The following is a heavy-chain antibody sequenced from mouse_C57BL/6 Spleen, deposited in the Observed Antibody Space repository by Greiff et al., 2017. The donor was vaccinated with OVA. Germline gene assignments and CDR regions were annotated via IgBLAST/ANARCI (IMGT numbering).Heavy chain of an antibody. V-gene: IGHV1-54*01. D-gene: IGHD1-1*01. J-gene: IGHJ2*01. Sequence: QVQLQQSGAELVRPGTSVKVSCKASGYAFTNYLIEWVKQRPGQGLEWIGVINPGSGGTNYNEKFKGKATLTADKSSSTAYMQLSSLTSEDSAVYFCARWEITTVVDYWGQGTTLTVSS. CDR1: GYAFTNYL. CDR3: ARWEITTVVDY. CDR2: INPGSGGT.